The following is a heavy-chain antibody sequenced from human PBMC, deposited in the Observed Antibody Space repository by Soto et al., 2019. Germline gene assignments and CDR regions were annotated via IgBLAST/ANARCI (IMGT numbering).Heavy chain of an antibody. Sequence: SETLSLTCAVSGGSISSSNWWSCVRQPPGKGLEWIGEIYHSGSTNYNPSLKSRVTISVDKSKNQFSLKLSSVTAADTAVYYCARDTVEGNYFDYWGQGNLIPVSS. CDR2: IYHSGST. V-gene: IGHV4-4*02. CDR1: GGSISSSNW. D-gene: IGHD4-17*01. J-gene: IGHJ4*02. CDR3: ARDTVEGNYFDY.